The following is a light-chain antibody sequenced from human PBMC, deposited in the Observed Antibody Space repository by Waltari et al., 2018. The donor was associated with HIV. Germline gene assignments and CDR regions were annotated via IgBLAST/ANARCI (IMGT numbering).Light chain of an antibody. CDR1: QDISEY. CDR2: DAS. V-gene: IGKV1-33*01. Sequence: DIQMTQSPSSLSASLGDRVTITCQASQDISEYLNWYQQKPGKAPKLLIYDASNLETGVPSRFSGSGSGTDFTFTISSLQPEDIATYYCQQRSNWPPWTFGQGTKVEIK. CDR3: QQRSNWPPWT. J-gene: IGKJ1*01.